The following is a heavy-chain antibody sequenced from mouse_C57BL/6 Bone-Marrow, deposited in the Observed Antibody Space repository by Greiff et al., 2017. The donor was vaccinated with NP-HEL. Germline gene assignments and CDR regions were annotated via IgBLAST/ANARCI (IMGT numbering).Heavy chain of an antibody. CDR1: GYTFTSYW. Sequence: VKLQESGAELVKPGASVKLSCKASGYTFTSYWMHWVKQRPGQGLEWIGMIHPNSGSTNYNEKFKSKATLTVDKSSSTAYMQLSSLTSEDSAVYYCAPLLLRRDYWGQGTSVTVSS. CDR3: APLLLRRDY. V-gene: IGHV1-64*01. D-gene: IGHD1-1*01. J-gene: IGHJ4*01. CDR2: IHPNSGST.